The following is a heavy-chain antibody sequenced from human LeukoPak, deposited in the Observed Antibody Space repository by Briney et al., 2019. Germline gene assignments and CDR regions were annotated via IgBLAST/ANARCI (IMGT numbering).Heavy chain of an antibody. CDR2: IIPIFGTA. J-gene: IGHJ4*02. V-gene: IGHV1-69*01. CDR3: ARGNDSSGYYSDY. D-gene: IGHD3-22*01. Sequence: SVQVSCKASGGTFSSYAISWVRQAPGQGLKWMGGIIPIFGTANYAQKFQGRVTITADESTSTAYMELSSLRSEDTAVYYCARGNDSSGYYSDYWGQGTLVTVSS. CDR1: GGTFSSYA.